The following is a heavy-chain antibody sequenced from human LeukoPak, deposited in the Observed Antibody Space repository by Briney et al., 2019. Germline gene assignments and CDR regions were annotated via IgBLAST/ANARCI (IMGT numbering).Heavy chain of an antibody. CDR1: GGSISGYH. J-gene: IGHJ5*02. Sequence: KPSETLSLTCTVTGGSISGYHWNWIRQSPGKGLEWIANIYYTGNADYNPSLKGRVTISVDTSKNEISLILSSVTAADTAVYYCARKTYCSGGRCYGENWFDPWGQGTLVTVSS. V-gene: IGHV4-59*08. CDR2: IYYTGNA. D-gene: IGHD2-15*01. CDR3: ARKTYCSGGRCYGENWFDP.